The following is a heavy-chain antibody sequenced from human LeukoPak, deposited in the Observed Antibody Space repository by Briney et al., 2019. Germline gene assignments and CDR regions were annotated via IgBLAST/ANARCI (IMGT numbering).Heavy chain of an antibody. CDR3: ARVVPDYYDSSGYYSY. CDR1: GYTFTSYG. Sequence: GASVKVSCKASGYTFTSYGISWVRQAPGQGLEWMGWISAYNGNTNYAQKFQGRVTMTRDTSISTAYMELSRLRSDDTAVYYCARVVPDYYDSSGYYSYWGQGTLVTVSS. V-gene: IGHV1-18*01. J-gene: IGHJ4*02. D-gene: IGHD3-22*01. CDR2: ISAYNGNT.